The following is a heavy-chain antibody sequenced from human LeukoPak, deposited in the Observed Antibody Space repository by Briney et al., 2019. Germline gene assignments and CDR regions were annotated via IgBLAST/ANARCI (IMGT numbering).Heavy chain of an antibody. CDR1: VGSFSGYH. CDR3: ARSQGATVPKVGENWFDH. V-gene: IGHV4-34*04. D-gene: IGHD1-26*01. J-gene: IGHJ5*02. CDR2: VNESRGT. Sequence: PSETLSLTCAVYVGSFSGYHWNWIRQPPGKGPEWIGEVNESRGTNINPSLRRRDILSVDTSMNQFSLKLISVTAADTGVYYCARSQGATVPKVGENWFDHWGHGTRVIVSP.